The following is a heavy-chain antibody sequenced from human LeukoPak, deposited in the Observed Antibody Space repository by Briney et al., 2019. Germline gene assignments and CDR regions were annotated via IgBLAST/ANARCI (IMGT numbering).Heavy chain of an antibody. CDR3: ARDNSSRITIFGVVEYYYYYGMDV. CDR1: GGSISSSSCY. J-gene: IGHJ6*02. CDR2: IYYSGST. V-gene: IGHV4-39*02. Sequence: SETLSLTCTVSGGSISSSSCYWGWIRQPPGKGLEWIGSIYYSGSTYYNPSLKSRVTISVDTSKNQFSLKLSSVTAADTAVYYCARDNSSRITIFGVVEYYYYYGMDVWGQGTTVTVSS. D-gene: IGHD3-3*01.